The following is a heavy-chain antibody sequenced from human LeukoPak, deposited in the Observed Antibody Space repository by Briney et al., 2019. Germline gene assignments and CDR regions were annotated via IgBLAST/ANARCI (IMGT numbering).Heavy chain of an antibody. Sequence: KPSETLSLTCTVSGGSISSYHWSWIRQPPGKGLEWIGYIYNSGSTNYNPSLKSRVTISVDTSKSQFSLNLSSVTAADTAVYCCARGHGAKRSLDYWGQGTLVTVSS. V-gene: IGHV4-59*01. CDR3: ARGHGAKRSLDY. CDR2: IYNSGST. D-gene: IGHD4/OR15-4a*01. CDR1: GGSISSYH. J-gene: IGHJ4*02.